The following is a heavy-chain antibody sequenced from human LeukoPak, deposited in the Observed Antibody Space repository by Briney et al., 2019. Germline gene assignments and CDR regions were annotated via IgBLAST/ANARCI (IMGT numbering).Heavy chain of an antibody. CDR3: ASSITMIPFDY. CDR2: IYPGDSDT. Sequence: GESLKISCKGSEYRFTSYWIGWVRQMPGKGLEWMGIIYPGDSDTRYSPSFQGQVTISADKSISTAYLQWRCTKASDSAMAYCASSITMIPFDYWGQGTLVTVSS. D-gene: IGHD3-22*01. J-gene: IGHJ4*02. CDR1: EYRFTSYW. V-gene: IGHV5-51*01.